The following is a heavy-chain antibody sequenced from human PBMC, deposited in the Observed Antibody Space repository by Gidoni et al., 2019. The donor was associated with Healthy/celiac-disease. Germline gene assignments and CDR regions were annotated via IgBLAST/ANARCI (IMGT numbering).Heavy chain of an antibody. Sequence: QVQLQESGPGLVKPSETLSLTCTVSGGSISSYYWSWIRQPPGKGLEWIGYIYYSGSTNYNPSLKSRVTISVDTSKNQFSLKLSSVTAADTAVYYCASQQGWELSARFDLYYGMDVWGQGTTVTVSS. CDR1: GGSISSYY. J-gene: IGHJ6*02. CDR2: IYYSGST. D-gene: IGHD1-26*01. CDR3: ASQQGWELSARFDLYYGMDV. V-gene: IGHV4-59*01.